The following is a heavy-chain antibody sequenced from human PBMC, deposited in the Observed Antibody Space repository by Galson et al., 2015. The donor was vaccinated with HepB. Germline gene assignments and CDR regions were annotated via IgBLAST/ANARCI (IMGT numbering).Heavy chain of an antibody. D-gene: IGHD1-26*01. CDR3: ARNPYSGSSYRRSQYYGMDV. Sequence: QAPGQGLEWMGVINPSGGSATHAQKFQGRVIMTRDTSTSTVYMELRSLSSEDTAVYYCARNPYSGSSYRRSQYYGMDVWGQGTTVTVSS. CDR2: INPSGGSA. J-gene: IGHJ6*02. V-gene: IGHV1-46*01.